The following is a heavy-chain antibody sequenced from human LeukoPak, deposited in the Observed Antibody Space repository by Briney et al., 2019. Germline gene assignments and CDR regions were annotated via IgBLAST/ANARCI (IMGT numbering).Heavy chain of an antibody. J-gene: IGHJ4*02. CDR2: FDPEDGET. CDR3: ATDAWDIAVAGGFDY. CDR1: GYTLTELS. V-gene: IGHV1-24*01. D-gene: IGHD6-19*01. Sequence: ASVKVSCKVSGYTLTELSMRWVRQAPGKGLEWMGGFDPEDGETIYAQKFQGRVTMAEDTSTDTAYMELSSLRSEDTAVYYCATDAWDIAVAGGFDYWGQGTLVTVSS.